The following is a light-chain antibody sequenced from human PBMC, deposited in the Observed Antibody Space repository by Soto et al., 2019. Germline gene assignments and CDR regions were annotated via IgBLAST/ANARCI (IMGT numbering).Light chain of an antibody. CDR2: GAF. CDR1: QSLPNSY. J-gene: IGKJ4*01. V-gene: IGKV3-20*01. Sequence: EIVLTQTPGTLSLSPGERATLSCRASQSLPNSYLAWYQQQPGQTPRLLIYGAFTRATGIPDRFTGSGSGTDFTLTISRLEPEDFAVYYCQQYGSSPPLTFGGGTKVDI. CDR3: QQYGSSPPLT.